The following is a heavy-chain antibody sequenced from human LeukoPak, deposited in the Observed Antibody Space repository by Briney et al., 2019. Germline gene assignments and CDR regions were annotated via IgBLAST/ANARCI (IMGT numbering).Heavy chain of an antibody. CDR1: GYTFTSYY. CDR3: ARDKVGGSMAGSNLDY. CDR2: INPSGGST. J-gene: IGHJ4*02. D-gene: IGHD6-19*01. Sequence: GASVKVSCKASGYTFTSYYMHWVRQAPGQGLEWMGIINPSGGSTSYAQKFQGRVTMTRYTSTSTVYMELSSLRSEDTAVYYCARDKVGGSMAGSNLDYWGQGNLVTVSS. V-gene: IGHV1-46*01.